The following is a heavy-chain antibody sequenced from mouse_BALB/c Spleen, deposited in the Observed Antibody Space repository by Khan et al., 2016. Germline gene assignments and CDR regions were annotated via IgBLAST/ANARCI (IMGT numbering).Heavy chain of an antibody. V-gene: IGHV14-4*02. CDR3: NGCDYNSLDY. Sequence: VQLKQSGAELVRSGASLKLSCTASGFNIKDYYMHWVKQRPEQGLEWIGWIDSENGATDYAPQFQRKATMTADTSSNSAYLQLSYLTSEDTAIYYCNGCDYNSLDYWGQGTSVTVSS. J-gene: IGHJ4*01. CDR2: IDSENGAT. CDR1: GFNIKDYY.